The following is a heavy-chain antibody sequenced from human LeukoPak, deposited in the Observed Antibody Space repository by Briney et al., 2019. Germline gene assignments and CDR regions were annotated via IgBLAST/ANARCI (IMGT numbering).Heavy chain of an antibody. CDR2: ISGYNGNT. V-gene: IGHV1-18*01. Sequence: GESLKISCKGSGYNFSTYGIDWVRQAPGQGLEWMGWISGYNGNTNYAQKLQSRVTMTTDTSTTTAYMELRSLRSDDTAVYYCARSTYYYDSSGYCDYWGQGTLVTVSS. J-gene: IGHJ4*02. CDR3: ARSTYYYDSSGYCDY. D-gene: IGHD3-22*01. CDR1: GYNFSTYG.